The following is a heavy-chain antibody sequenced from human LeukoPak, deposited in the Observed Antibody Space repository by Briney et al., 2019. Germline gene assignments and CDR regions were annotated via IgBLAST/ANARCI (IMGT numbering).Heavy chain of an antibody. CDR1: GDSVSSNSVG. D-gene: IGHD4-23*01. CDR3: TRGTPFVY. CDR2: TYYRSKWYY. J-gene: IGHJ4*02. Sequence: SQTLSLTCAISGDSVSSNSVGWNWIRQSPSRGLEWLGRTYYRSKWYYDCAVSVKGRITINPDTSKNQFSLQLNSVTPEDTAVYFCTRGTPFVYWGQGTLVTVSS. V-gene: IGHV6-1*01.